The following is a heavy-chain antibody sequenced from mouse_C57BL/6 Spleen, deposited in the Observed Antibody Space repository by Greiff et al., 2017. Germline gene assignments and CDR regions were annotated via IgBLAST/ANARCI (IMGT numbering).Heavy chain of an antibody. CDR3: ARLYYYGSIGMDY. CDR2: INPSTGGT. J-gene: IGHJ4*01. D-gene: IGHD1-1*01. V-gene: IGHV1-42*01. Sequence: EVQLQQSGPELVKPGASVKISCKASGYSFTGYYMNWVKQSPEKSLEWIGEINPSTGGTIYNQKFKAKAKVTIDKSSSTAYLQLKSLTTEDSAVYFCARLYYYGSIGMDYWGQGTSVTVSS. CDR1: GYSFTGYY.